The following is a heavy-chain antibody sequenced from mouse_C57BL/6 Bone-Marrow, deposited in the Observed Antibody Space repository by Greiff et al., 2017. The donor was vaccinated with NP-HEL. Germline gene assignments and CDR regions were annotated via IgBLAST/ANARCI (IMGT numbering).Heavy chain of an antibody. CDR2: INYDGSST. J-gene: IGHJ4*01. D-gene: IGHD1-1*01. CDR1: GFTFSDYY. V-gene: IGHV5-16*01. CDR3: AREGGLLRRTYAMDY. Sequence: EVQGVESEGGLVQPGSSMKLSCTASGFTFSDYYMAWVRHVPEKGLEWVANINYDGSSTYYLDSLKSRFIISRDNAKKILYLQMSSLKSEDTAKLVVAREGGLLRRTYAMDYWGQGTSVTVSS.